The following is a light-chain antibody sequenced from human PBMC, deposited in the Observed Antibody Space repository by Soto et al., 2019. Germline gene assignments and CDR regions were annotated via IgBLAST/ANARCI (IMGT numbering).Light chain of an antibody. Sequence: QSALTQPPSASGSPGQSFTISCTGTSIDVGAYKYVSWYQQYPGKAPKLMIYEVTKRPSGVPDRFSGSKSGNTASLTVSGLQAEDEADYYCTSYVGNDIWVFGGGTKLTVL. CDR1: SIDVGAYKY. J-gene: IGLJ3*02. CDR2: EVT. V-gene: IGLV2-8*01. CDR3: TSYVGNDIWV.